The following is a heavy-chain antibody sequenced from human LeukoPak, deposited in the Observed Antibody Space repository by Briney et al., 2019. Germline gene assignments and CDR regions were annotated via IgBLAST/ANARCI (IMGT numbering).Heavy chain of an antibody. Sequence: GASVKLSCKASGYTFTSYDINWVRQATGQGLEWMGWMNPNSGNTGYAQKFRGRVTMTRNTSISTAYMELSSLRSEDTAVYYCARAYYYDSSGYYPEGYYYYYGMDVWGQGTTVTVSS. CDR1: GYTFTSYD. CDR3: ARAYYYDSSGYYPEGYYYYYGMDV. CDR2: MNPNSGNT. J-gene: IGHJ6*02. V-gene: IGHV1-8*01. D-gene: IGHD3-22*01.